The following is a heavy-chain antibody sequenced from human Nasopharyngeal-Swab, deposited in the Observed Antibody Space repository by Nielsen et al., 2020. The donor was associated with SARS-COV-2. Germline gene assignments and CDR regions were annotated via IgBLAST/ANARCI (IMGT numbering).Heavy chain of an antibody. CDR1: GFTFCSYS. V-gene: IGHV3-23*01. CDR3: AKLPHGTYYDYFDY. J-gene: IGHJ4*02. Sequence: GESLKISCAASGFTFCSYSMNWVRQAPGKGLEWVSAISGSGGSTYYADSVKGRFTISRDNSKNTLYLQMNSLRAEDTALYYCAKLPHGTYYDYFDYWGQGTLVTVSS. CDR2: ISGSGGST. D-gene: IGHD1-26*01.